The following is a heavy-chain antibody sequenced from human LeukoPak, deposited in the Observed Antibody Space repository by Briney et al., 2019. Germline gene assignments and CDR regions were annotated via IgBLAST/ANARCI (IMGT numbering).Heavy chain of an antibody. Sequence: SETLSLTCTVSGGSISSGGYYWSWIRLHPGKDLEWIGYIYYSGTTYYSPTLKGRVTISVDTSNNQFSLKLSSVAAADTAVYYCARYGGDSRGNWFDPWGQGTLVTVSS. CDR2: IYYSGTT. CDR1: GGSISSGGYY. V-gene: IGHV4-31*03. J-gene: IGHJ5*02. D-gene: IGHD4-23*01. CDR3: ARYGGDSRGNWFDP.